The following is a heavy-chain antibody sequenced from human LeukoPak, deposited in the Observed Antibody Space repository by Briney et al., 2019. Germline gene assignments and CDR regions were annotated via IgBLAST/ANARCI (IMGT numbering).Heavy chain of an antibody. CDR1: GFIVSSNY. J-gene: IGHJ4*02. CDR2: IKGDGIST. D-gene: IGHD3-3*01. Sequence: GGSLRLSCAASGFIVSSNYMSWVRHAPGQGLVWVSRIKGDGISTNYADSVKGRFTISRDIAKNTLYLRMNSLRAEDTGVYYCAKDHYWSIDYWGRGTLVTVSS. CDR3: AKDHYWSIDY. V-gene: IGHV3-74*01.